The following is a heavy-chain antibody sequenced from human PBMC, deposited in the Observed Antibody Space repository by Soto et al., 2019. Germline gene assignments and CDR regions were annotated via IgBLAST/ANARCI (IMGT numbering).Heavy chain of an antibody. CDR3: VREKFGDDFDF. CDR2: IWSDGSNK. CDR1: GFTFTNYA. Sequence: QVQLVESGGGVVQPGRSLRLSCAASGFTFTNYAMHWFRQAPGKAPEWVAIIWSDGSNKYYADSVKGRFTISRDNSKNTLYLQMNSLRAEDTDVYYCVREKFGDDFDFWGQGTLVTVSS. J-gene: IGHJ4*02. V-gene: IGHV3-33*01. D-gene: IGHD2-21*02.